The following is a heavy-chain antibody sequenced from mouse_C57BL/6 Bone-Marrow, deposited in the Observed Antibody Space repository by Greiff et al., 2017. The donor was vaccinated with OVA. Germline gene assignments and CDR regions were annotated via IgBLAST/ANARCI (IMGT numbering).Heavy chain of an antibody. CDR3: AKGYLENFDY. Sequence: VQLVESGAELARPGASVKMSCKASGYTFTSYTMHWVKQRPGQGLEWIGYINPSSGYTKYNQKFKDKATLTADNSSSTAYMQLSSLTSEDSAVYYCAKGYLENFDYWGQGTTLTVSS. CDR2: INPSSGYT. D-gene: IGHD3-1*01. V-gene: IGHV1-4*01. J-gene: IGHJ2*01. CDR1: GYTFTSYT.